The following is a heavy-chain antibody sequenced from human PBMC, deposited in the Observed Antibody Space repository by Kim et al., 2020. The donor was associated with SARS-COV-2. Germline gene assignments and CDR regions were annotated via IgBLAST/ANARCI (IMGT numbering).Heavy chain of an antibody. V-gene: IGHV3-21*01. CDR2: ISSSSSYI. J-gene: IGHJ5*02. Sequence: GGSLRLSCAASGFTFSSYSMNWVRQAPGKGLEWVSSISSSSSYIYYADSVKGRFTISRDNAKNSLYLQMNSLRAEDTAVYYCASYSGSYYRMGYNWFDPWGQGTLVTVSS. CDR1: GFTFSSYS. D-gene: IGHD1-26*01. CDR3: ASYSGSYYRMGYNWFDP.